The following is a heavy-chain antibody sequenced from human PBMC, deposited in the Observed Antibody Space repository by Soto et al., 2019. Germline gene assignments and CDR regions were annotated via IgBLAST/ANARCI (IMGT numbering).Heavy chain of an antibody. CDR2: IYYSGST. J-gene: IGHJ4*02. CDR3: ARHNYGDLDY. D-gene: IGHD4-17*01. V-gene: IGHV4-59*08. Sequence: SETLSLTCTVSGGSISSYYWSWIRQPPGKGLEWIGYIYYSGSTNYNPSLKSRVTISVDTSKNQFSLKLSSVTAADTAVYYCARHNYGDLDYWSQGTLVTVSS. CDR1: GGSISSYY.